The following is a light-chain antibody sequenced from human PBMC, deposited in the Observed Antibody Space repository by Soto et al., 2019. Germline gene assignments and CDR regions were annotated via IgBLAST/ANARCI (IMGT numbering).Light chain of an antibody. CDR1: SSDIGAYDY. Sequence: QSALTQPASVSGSPGQSISISCTGTSSDIGAYDYVSWYQQHPGKAPKLLIYEVSNRPSGVSTRFSGSKSGNTASLTISGRRAEDEANYYCSSFTSITTLVFGGGTKVTVL. V-gene: IGLV2-14*03. J-gene: IGLJ2*01. CDR3: SSFTSITTLV. CDR2: EVS.